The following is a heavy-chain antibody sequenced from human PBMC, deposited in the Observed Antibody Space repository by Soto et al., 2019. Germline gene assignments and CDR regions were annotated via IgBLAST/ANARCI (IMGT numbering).Heavy chain of an antibody. D-gene: IGHD3-10*01. J-gene: IGHJ4*02. Sequence: GGSLRLSCAASGFTFSSYGMHWVRQAPGKGLEWVAVISYDGSNKYYADSVKGRFTISRDNSKNTLYLQMNSLRAEDTAVYYCAKDRGYWGQGTLVTVSS. CDR3: AKDRGY. CDR2: ISYDGSNK. CDR1: GFTFSSYG. V-gene: IGHV3-30*18.